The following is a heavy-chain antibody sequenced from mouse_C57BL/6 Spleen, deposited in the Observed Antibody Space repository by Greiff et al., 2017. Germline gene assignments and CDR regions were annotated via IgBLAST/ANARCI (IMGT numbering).Heavy chain of an antibody. Sequence: QVQLKQSGAELARPGASVKLSCKASGYTFTSYGISWVKQRTGQGLEWIGEIYPRCGNTYYNEKFKGKATLTADKSSSTAYMELRSLTSEDSAVYFCARRDITTVVATSRYFDVWGTGTTVTVSS. CDR2: IYPRCGNT. CDR3: ARRDITTVVATSRYFDV. CDR1: GYTFTSYG. V-gene: IGHV1-81*01. D-gene: IGHD1-1*01. J-gene: IGHJ1*03.